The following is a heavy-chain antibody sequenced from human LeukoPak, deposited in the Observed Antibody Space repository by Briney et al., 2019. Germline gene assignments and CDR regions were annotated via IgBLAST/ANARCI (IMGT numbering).Heavy chain of an antibody. CDR3: AREKEDYDSSGYYSYFDY. V-gene: IGHV3-66*02. CDR1: GFTVSSNY. J-gene: IGHJ4*02. CDR2: IYSDGST. D-gene: IGHD3-22*01. Sequence: GGSLRLSCAASGFTVSSNYMTWVRQAPGKGLERVSVIYSDGSTYYADSVKGRFTISRDNSKNTLYLQMNSLRAEDTAVYYCAREKEDYDSSGYYSYFDYWGQRILVTVSS.